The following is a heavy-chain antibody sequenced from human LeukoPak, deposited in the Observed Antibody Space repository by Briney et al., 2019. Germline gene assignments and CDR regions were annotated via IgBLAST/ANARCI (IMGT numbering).Heavy chain of an antibody. J-gene: IGHJ4*02. CDR1: GITFSSYA. Sequence: GGSLRLSCAAAGITFSSYALSWVRQAPGKGLEWVSGISNSGGGTYYADSVKGRFTISRDNSKNTLYLQMNSLRVEDTAVYYCAKWRLVPRDPFDYWGQGTLVTVSS. D-gene: IGHD6-19*01. CDR3: AKWRLVPRDPFDY. V-gene: IGHV3-23*01. CDR2: ISNSGGGT.